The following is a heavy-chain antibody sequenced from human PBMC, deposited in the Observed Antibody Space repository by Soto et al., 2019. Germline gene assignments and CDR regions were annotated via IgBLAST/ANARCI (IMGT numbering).Heavy chain of an antibody. CDR2: IYYSGST. Sequence: SETLSLTCTVSGGSISSYYWSWIRQPPGKGLEWIGYIYYSGSTNYSPSLKSRVTISVDTSKNQFSLKLSSVTAADTAVYYCARVLWFGESGYYYYGMDVWGQGTTVTVSS. V-gene: IGHV4-59*01. D-gene: IGHD3-10*01. CDR3: ARVLWFGESGYYYYGMDV. CDR1: GGSISSYY. J-gene: IGHJ6*02.